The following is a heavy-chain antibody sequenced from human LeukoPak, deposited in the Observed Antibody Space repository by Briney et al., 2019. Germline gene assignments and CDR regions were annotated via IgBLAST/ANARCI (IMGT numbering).Heavy chain of an antibody. V-gene: IGHV4-34*01. CDR3: ARARGVVALDY. CDR2: INPSGGT. CDR1: GGSFSNYY. J-gene: IGHJ4*02. D-gene: IGHD3-10*01. Sequence: PSETLSLTCGVYGGSFSNYYWTWIRQSPGKGLEWIGEINPSGGTDYNPSLKSRLTISVDTSKNQFSLKLSSVTAADTAVYYCARARGVVALDYWGQGTLVTVSS.